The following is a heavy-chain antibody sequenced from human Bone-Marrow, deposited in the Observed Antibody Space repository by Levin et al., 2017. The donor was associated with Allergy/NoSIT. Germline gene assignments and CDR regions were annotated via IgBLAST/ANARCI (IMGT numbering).Heavy chain of an antibody. V-gene: IGHV3-49*03. Sequence: GESLKISCTASGFSFGDYAMAWFRQAPGKGLEWVGSIRKKAYGATTDYAASGKGRFTISRDDSKTIAYLQMNSLQIEDTAVYFCTREEWERIDGRGFFDCWGQGNLVTV. CDR3: TREEWERIDGRGFFDC. D-gene: IGHD1-26*01. CDR2: IRKKAYGATT. J-gene: IGHJ4*02. CDR1: GFSFGDYA.